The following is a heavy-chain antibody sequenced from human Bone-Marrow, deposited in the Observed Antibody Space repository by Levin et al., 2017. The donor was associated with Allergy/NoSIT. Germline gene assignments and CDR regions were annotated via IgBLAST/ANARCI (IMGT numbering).Heavy chain of an antibody. V-gene: IGHV1-24*01. D-gene: IGHD1-26*01. CDR3: STAGGATIRYYYFYGMDI. J-gene: IGHJ6*02. CDR2: FDPEEGET. CDR1: GYTLTELP. Sequence: ASVKVSCRVSGYTLTELPIHWVRQAPGKGLEWMGGFDPEEGETIYSQKFQGRVTMTEDTSRDTSYMELSSLRGDDSAVYYCSTAGGATIRYYYFYGMDIWGQGTPVTVSS.